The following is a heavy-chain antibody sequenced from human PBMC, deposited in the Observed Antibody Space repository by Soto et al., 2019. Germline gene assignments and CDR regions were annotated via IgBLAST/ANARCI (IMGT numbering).Heavy chain of an antibody. Sequence: GASVKVSCKASGYTFTSYGISWVRQAPGQGLEWMGWISAYNGNTNYAQKLQGRVTMTTDTSTSTAYMELRSLRSDDTAVYYCARVGDRGYSSGWCYPHVILTYFDYWGQGTLVTVSS. V-gene: IGHV1-18*04. J-gene: IGHJ4*02. CDR3: ARVGDRGYSSGWCYPHVILTYFDY. CDR1: GYTFTSYG. D-gene: IGHD6-19*01. CDR2: ISAYNGNT.